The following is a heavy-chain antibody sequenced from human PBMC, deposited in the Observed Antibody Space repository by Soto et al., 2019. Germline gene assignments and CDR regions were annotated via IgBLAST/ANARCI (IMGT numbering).Heavy chain of an antibody. V-gene: IGHV3-23*01. Sequence: GGSLRLSCAASGFTFSSYAMSWVRQAPGKGLEWVSAISGSGGSTYYADSVKGRFTISRDNSKNTLYLQMNSLRAEDTAVYYCASSVGDYYAFDIWGQGTMVTVSS. CDR1: GFTFSSYA. CDR3: ASSVGDYYAFDI. CDR2: ISGSGGST. J-gene: IGHJ3*02. D-gene: IGHD4-17*01.